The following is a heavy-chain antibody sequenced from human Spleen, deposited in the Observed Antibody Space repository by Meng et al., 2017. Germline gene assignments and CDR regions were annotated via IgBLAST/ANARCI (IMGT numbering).Heavy chain of an antibody. V-gene: IGHV3-73*01. D-gene: IGHD6-19*01. Sequence: GESLKISCAVSGGTFSASDIHWVRQASGKGLEWVGRIRSKAGSFATAYPASVKGRFTISRDDSGNTAFLQMNSLKTEDTALYYCTIYRSGHIWGQGTMVTVSS. CDR2: IRSKAGSFAT. CDR3: TIYRSGHI. CDR1: GGTFSASD. J-gene: IGHJ3*02.